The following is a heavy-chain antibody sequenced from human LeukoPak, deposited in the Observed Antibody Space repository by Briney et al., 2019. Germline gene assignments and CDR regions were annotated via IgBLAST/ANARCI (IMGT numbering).Heavy chain of an antibody. V-gene: IGHV3-21*01. CDR2: ISSSSSYI. CDR1: GFTFSRYS. Sequence: GGSVRLSCAASGFTFSRYSMNWVRQAPGKGLEWVSSISSSSSYIYYADSVKGRFTISRDNAKNSLYLQMNSLRAEDTAVYYCARDTIVVVTLNAFDIWGQGTMVTVSS. D-gene: IGHD2-21*02. J-gene: IGHJ3*02. CDR3: ARDTIVVVTLNAFDI.